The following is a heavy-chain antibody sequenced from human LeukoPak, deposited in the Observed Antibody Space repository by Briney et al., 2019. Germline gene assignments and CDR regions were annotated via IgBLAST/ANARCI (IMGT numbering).Heavy chain of an antibody. CDR2: IYYSGST. V-gene: IGHV4-59*08. CDR3: AKLVSSGWYYDY. J-gene: IGHJ4*02. Sequence: SETLSLTCTVSGGSISGIYWSWIRQPPGKGLESIGYIYYSGSTNYNPSLKSRVTMSVDTSKNQFSLKVSSVTAADTAVYYCAKLVSSGWYYDYWGQGTLVTVSS. D-gene: IGHD6-19*01. CDR1: GGSISGIY.